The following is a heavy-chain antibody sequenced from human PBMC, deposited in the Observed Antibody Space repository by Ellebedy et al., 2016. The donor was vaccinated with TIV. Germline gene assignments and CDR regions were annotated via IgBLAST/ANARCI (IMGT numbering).Heavy chain of an antibody. J-gene: IGHJ4*02. CDR3: AKRLVRSSTRTSNYFDH. V-gene: IGHV3-23*01. Sequence: GESLKISXAASGFTFSNYAMSWVRQAPEKGLEWVSSISGSGGNTYYADSVKGRFTISRDNSKDTVYLQMNSLRAEDTAVYFCAKRLVRSSTRTSNYFDHWGQGTLVTVSS. D-gene: IGHD1-14*01. CDR1: GFTFSNYA. CDR2: ISGSGGNT.